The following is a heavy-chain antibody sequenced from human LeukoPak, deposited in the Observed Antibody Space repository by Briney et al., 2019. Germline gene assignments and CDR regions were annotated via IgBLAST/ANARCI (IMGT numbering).Heavy chain of an antibody. CDR2: ISGSGGST. Sequence: GRSLRLSCAASGFTFSSYAMSWVRQAPGKGLEWVSAISGSGGSTYYADSVKGRFTISRDNSKNTLYLQMNSLRAEDTAVYYCAKEAGSGWFGELPSSYFDYWGQGTLVTVSS. V-gene: IGHV3-23*01. J-gene: IGHJ4*02. D-gene: IGHD3-10*01. CDR3: AKEAGSGWFGELPSSYFDY. CDR1: GFTFSSYA.